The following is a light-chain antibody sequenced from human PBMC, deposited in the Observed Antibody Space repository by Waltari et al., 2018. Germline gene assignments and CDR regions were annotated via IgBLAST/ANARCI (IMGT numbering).Light chain of an antibody. J-gene: IGKJ4*01. Sequence: EVVGRPSRATMAESPGEGVTLPCRASESLSSNLAWYQQKAGQAPRLLIYGVSTRATDIPVRFSGGGSGTDFTLTISGLQSEDFAIYFCQQYNKWPLTFGGGTKVEIK. V-gene: IGKV3-15*01. CDR2: GVS. CDR1: ESLSSN. CDR3: QQYNKWPLT.